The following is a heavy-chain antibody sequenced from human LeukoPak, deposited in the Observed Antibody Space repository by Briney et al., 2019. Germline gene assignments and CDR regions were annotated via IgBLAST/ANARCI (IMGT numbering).Heavy chain of an antibody. D-gene: IGHD6-13*01. V-gene: IGHV4-59*01. J-gene: IGHJ6*02. CDR3: ARSIAAAGMDV. CDR2: IYYSGST. Sequence: SETLSLTCTVSGGSISSYHWSWIRQPPGKGLEWIGYIYYSGSTNYNPSLKSRVTISVDTSKNQFSLKLSSVTAADTAVYYCARSIAAAGMDVWGQGTTVTVSS. CDR1: GGSISSYH.